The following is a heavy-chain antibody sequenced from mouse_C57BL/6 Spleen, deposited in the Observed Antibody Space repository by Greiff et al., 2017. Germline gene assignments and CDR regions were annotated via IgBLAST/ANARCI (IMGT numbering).Heavy chain of an antibody. V-gene: IGHV1-54*01. CDR2: INPGSGGT. CDR3: ARSYDYDGNAMDY. Sequence: VQLQQSGAELVRPGTSVKVSCTASGYAFTNYLIEWVKQRPGQGLEWIGVINPGSGGTNYNEKFKGKATLTADKSSSTAYMQLSSLTSEDSAVYFCARSYDYDGNAMDYWGQGTSVTVSS. J-gene: IGHJ4*01. CDR1: GYAFTNYL. D-gene: IGHD2-4*01.